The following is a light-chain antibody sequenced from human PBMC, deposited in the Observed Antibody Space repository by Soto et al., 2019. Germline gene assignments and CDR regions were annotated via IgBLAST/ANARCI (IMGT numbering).Light chain of an antibody. CDR3: QQRSNWPPWT. J-gene: IGKJ1*01. Sequence: EIVLTQSPDTLSLSPGERATLSCRASQSVSTYLAWYQQKPGQVPRLVIYDAPNRATGIPARFSGSGSGTDFTLTISGLEPEDFAVYYCQQRSNWPPWTFGQGTKVEI. V-gene: IGKV3-11*01. CDR2: DAP. CDR1: QSVSTY.